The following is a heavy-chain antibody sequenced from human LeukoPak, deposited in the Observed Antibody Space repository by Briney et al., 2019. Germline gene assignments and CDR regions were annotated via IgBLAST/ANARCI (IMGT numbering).Heavy chain of an antibody. V-gene: IGHV4-39*07. Sequence: SETLSLTCTVSGGSISSSSYYWGWIRQPPGKGLEWIGSIYYSGSTYYNPSLKSRVTISVDTSKNQFSLKLSSVTAADTAVYYCASRSGWSDYWGQGTLVTVSS. CDR2: IYYSGST. CDR3: ASRSGWSDY. J-gene: IGHJ4*02. D-gene: IGHD6-19*01. CDR1: GGSISSSSYY.